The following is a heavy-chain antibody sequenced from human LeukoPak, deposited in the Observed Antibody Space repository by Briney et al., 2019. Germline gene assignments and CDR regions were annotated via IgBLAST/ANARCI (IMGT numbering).Heavy chain of an antibody. D-gene: IGHD3-10*01. J-gene: IGHJ4*02. CDR3: ARLLGVGGLDY. CDR1: GGSISSYY. Sequence: SETLSLTCTVSGGSISSYYWSWIRQPPGKGLEWIGYIYYSGSTNYNPSLKSRVTISVDTSKNQFSLKLSSVTAADTAVYYCARLLGVGGLDYWGQGTLVTVSS. CDR2: IYYSGST. V-gene: IGHV4-59*01.